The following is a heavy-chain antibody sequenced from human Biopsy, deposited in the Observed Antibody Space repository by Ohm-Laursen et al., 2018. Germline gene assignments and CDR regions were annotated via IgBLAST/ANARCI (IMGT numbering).Heavy chain of an antibody. D-gene: IGHD2/OR15-2a*01. CDR1: GGSISSDY. J-gene: IGHJ6*02. V-gene: IGHV4-59*01. CDR3: ARATNSTGWPYYYFYGMDV. Sequence: GTLSLTCTVSGGSISSDYWSWIRQTPGKGLEWIGYIYYSGSTNYNPSLKSRVTISVDTSKNQFSLRLNSVTAADTAVYYCARATNSTGWPYYYFYGMDVWGQGNPGHRLL. CDR2: IYYSGST.